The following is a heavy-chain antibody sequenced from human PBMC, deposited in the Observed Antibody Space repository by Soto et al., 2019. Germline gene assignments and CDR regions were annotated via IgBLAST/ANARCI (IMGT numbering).Heavy chain of an antibody. CDR1: GGTFSSYT. J-gene: IGHJ3*02. Sequence: EASVKVSCKASGGTFSSYTISWVRQAPGQGLEWMGRIIPILGIANYAQKFQGRVTITADKSTSTAYMELSSLRSEDTAVYYCARDKPEDIVVVPAAIPEIWGQGTMVTVSS. CDR3: ARDKPEDIVVVPAAIPEI. CDR2: IIPILGIA. V-gene: IGHV1-69*04. D-gene: IGHD2-2*02.